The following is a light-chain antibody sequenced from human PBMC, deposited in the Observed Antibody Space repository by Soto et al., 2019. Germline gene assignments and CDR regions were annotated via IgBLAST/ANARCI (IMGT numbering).Light chain of an antibody. CDR2: YNN. CDR3: QSYDTSLSGSV. Sequence: QSVLTQPPSVSGAPGQRVTISCTGTSSNSGAGFDVHWYQHLPGTAPKLLSYYNNKRPSGVPDRFSGSKSGTSASLAITGLQAEDEAYYYCQSYDTSLSGSVFGGGTKVTVL. J-gene: IGLJ2*01. CDR1: SSNSGAGFD. V-gene: IGLV1-40*01.